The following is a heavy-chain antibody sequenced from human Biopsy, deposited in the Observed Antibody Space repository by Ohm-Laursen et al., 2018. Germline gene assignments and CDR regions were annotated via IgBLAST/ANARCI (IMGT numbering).Heavy chain of an antibody. Sequence: ASVKVSCKPSGYTFTSYDITWVRQASGQGPEWIGWLNPVSGNSNFGQKFRGRVTVTSDTSINTAYMELSGLTSDDTATYYCGRAVRNQLLTDPWGQGTLVTVTS. CDR3: GRAVRNQLLTDP. J-gene: IGHJ5*02. V-gene: IGHV1-8*01. CDR2: LNPVSGNS. D-gene: IGHD1-7*01. CDR1: GYTFTSYD.